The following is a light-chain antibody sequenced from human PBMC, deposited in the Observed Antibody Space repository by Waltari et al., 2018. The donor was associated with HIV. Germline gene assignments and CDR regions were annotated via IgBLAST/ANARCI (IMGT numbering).Light chain of an antibody. V-gene: IGKV1-39*01. J-gene: IGKJ5*01. CDR2: STS. CDR1: QTIGGS. CDR3: QQSYSPPRVT. Sequence: DIQMTQSPSSLSASIGDRVTITCRSSQTIGGSLAWYQQRPGEAPSLLIYSTSTLRSGVPSRFSGDGYGTEFSLTISSLQPDDFATYFCQQSYSPPRVTFGQGTRLEIK.